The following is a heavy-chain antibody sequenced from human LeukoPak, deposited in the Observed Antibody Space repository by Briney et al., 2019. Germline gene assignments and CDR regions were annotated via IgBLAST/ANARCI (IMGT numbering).Heavy chain of an antibody. V-gene: IGHV4-59*01. Sequence: PSETLSLTCTVSGGSISSYYWSWIRQPPGKGLEWIGYIYYSGSTNYNPSLKSRVTISVGTSKNQFSLKLSSVTAADTAVYYCARSSTYYYDSSGYYGAEYFQHWGQGTLVTVSS. CDR3: ARSSTYYYDSSGYYGAEYFQH. J-gene: IGHJ1*01. CDR1: GGSISSYY. CDR2: IYYSGST. D-gene: IGHD3-22*01.